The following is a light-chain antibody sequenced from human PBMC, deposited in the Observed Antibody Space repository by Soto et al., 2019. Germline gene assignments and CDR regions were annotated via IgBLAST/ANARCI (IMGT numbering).Light chain of an antibody. Sequence: EIGLSLSPATLSLSPGERATLSCRASQSVSSYLAWYQQKPGQAPRLLIYDASKRATGIPARFSGSGFGTDYTLTISSLEPEDFAVYYCQQRSKWRTFGQGTKV. CDR3: QQRSKWRT. J-gene: IGKJ1*01. CDR2: DAS. V-gene: IGKV3-11*01. CDR1: QSVSSY.